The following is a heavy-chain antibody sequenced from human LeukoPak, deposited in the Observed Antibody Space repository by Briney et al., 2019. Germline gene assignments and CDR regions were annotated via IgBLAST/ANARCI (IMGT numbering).Heavy chain of an antibody. J-gene: IGHJ4*02. Sequence: GASVKVSCKASGYTFTSYDINWVRQATGQGLEWMGWMNPNSSNTGYAQKFQGRVTMTRNTSISTAYMELSSLRSEDTAVYYCARGYCSGGSCSESFDYWGQGTLVTVSS. V-gene: IGHV1-8*01. CDR1: GYTFTSYD. D-gene: IGHD2-15*01. CDR2: MNPNSSNT. CDR3: ARGYCSGGSCSESFDY.